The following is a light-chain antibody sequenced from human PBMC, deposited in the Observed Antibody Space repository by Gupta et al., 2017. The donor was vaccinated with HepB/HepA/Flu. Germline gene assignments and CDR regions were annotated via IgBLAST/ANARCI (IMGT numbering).Light chain of an antibody. Sequence: QTVVTQEPSFSVSPGATVTLTCGLSSGSVSNSNHAAWYQQTPGQAPRSLIYSTNSRSSGVPDRFSGSIFGNKAALTITGAQADDESDYYCALSMTSGIWVFGGGSKLTVL. CDR2: STN. CDR1: SGSVSNSNH. J-gene: IGLJ3*02. CDR3: ALSMTSGIWV. V-gene: IGLV8-61*01.